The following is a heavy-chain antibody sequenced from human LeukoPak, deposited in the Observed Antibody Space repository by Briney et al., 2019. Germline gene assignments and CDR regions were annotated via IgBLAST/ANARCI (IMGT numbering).Heavy chain of an antibody. V-gene: IGHV1-18*04. CDR2: ISAYNGNT. CDR1: GYTFTSYS. Sequence: GASVKVSCKASGYTFTSYSMHWVRQAPGQGLEWMGWISAYNGNTNYAQKLQGRVTMTTDTSTSTAYMELRSLRSDDTAVYYCARGGQGGYVWGSYRYIWFDPWGQGTLVTVSS. D-gene: IGHD3-16*02. J-gene: IGHJ5*02. CDR3: ARGGQGGYVWGSYRYIWFDP.